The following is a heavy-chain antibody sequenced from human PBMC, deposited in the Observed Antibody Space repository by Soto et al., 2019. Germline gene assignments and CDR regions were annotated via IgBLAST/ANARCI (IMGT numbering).Heavy chain of an antibody. V-gene: IGHV4-30-2*01. CDR3: ARDRIAAAGTGWYYYGMDV. D-gene: IGHD6-13*01. CDR1: GGSISSGGYS. Sequence: SETLSLTCAVSGGSISSGGYSWSWIRQPPGKGLEWIGYIYHSGSTYYNPSLKSRVTISVDRSKNQFSLKLSSVTAADTAVYYCARDRIAAAGTGWYYYGMDVWGQGTTVTAP. J-gene: IGHJ6*02. CDR2: IYHSGST.